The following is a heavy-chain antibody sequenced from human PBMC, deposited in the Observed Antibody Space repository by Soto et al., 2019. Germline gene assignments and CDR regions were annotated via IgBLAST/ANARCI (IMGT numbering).Heavy chain of an antibody. D-gene: IGHD5-12*01. CDR1: GYTFTSHH. V-gene: IGHV1-8*01. CDR3: ARGYSGYDYHGYYYYGMDD. CDR2: MNPNSGNT. Sequence: ASVKVSFKASGYTFTSHHINWVRQGTGQGREWLGWMNPNSGNTGYAQKLQRRVTMTRNTSISTAYMELSSLRSEDTAVYYCARGYSGYDYHGYYYYGMDDWGQGTTVTVAS. J-gene: IGHJ6*01.